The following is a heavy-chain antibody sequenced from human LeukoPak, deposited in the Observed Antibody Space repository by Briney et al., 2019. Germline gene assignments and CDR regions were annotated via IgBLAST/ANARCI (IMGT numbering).Heavy chain of an antibody. D-gene: IGHD6-13*01. Sequence: GGSLRLSCAASGFSFSNYNMNWVRQAPGKGLEWVSYISSSSSTIYYADSVKGRFTISRDNAKNSLYLQMNSLRAEDTAVYFCARGLYSSTTYYFDYWGQGTLVTVSS. V-gene: IGHV3-48*04. CDR2: ISSSSSTI. CDR3: ARGLYSSTTYYFDY. J-gene: IGHJ4*02. CDR1: GFSFSNYN.